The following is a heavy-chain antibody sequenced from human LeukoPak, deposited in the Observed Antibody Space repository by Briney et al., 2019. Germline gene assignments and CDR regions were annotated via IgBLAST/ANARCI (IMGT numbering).Heavy chain of an antibody. D-gene: IGHD6-13*01. CDR2: IYYSGST. J-gene: IGHJ4*02. CDR3: ARDGDSSPGQDY. CDR1: GGPISSSSYY. Sequence: SETLSLTCTVSGGPISSSSYYWGWIRQPPGKGLEWIGSIYYSGSTYYNPSLKSRVTISVDTSKNQFSLKLSSVTAADTAVYYCARDGDSSPGQDYWGQGTLVTVSS. V-gene: IGHV4-39*07.